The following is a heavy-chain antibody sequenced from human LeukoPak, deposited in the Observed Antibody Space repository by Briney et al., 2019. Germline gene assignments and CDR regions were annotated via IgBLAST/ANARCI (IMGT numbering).Heavy chain of an antibody. V-gene: IGHV1-18*01. J-gene: IGHJ4*02. CDR1: GYTFTSYG. CDR2: ISAYNGNT. Sequence: ASVKVSCKASGYTFTSYGISWVRQAPGQGLEWMGWISAYNGNTNYAQKFQGRVTMTTDTSTSTAYMELRSLRSDDTAVYYCARDSRQQLVWGFDYWGQGTLVTVSP. D-gene: IGHD6-13*01. CDR3: ARDSRQQLVWGFDY.